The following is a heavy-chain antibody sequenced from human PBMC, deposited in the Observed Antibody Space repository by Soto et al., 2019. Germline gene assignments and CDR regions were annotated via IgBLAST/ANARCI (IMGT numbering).Heavy chain of an antibody. CDR1: GFTFSSYS. Sequence: EVQLVESGGGLVQPGGSLRLSCAASGFTFSSYSMNWVRQAPGKGLEWVSYISSSSSTIYYADSVKGRFTISRDNAKNSLYLQTNSLRAEDTAVYYCARAGTFWGSYRLHAFDIWGQGTMVTVSS. J-gene: IGHJ3*02. V-gene: IGHV3-48*01. D-gene: IGHD3-16*02. CDR3: ARAGTFWGSYRLHAFDI. CDR2: ISSSSSTI.